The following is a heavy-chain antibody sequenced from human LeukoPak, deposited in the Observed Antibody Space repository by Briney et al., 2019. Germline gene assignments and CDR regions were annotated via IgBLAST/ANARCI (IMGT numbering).Heavy chain of an antibody. J-gene: IGHJ4*02. V-gene: IGHV3-21*01. D-gene: IGHD6-13*01. CDR1: GFTFSSYS. CDR3: ARDWGYSSPPLDY. CDR2: ISSSSSYI. Sequence: GGSLRLSCAASGFTFSSYSMNWVRQAPGKGLEWVSSISSSSSYIYYADSVKGRFTISRDNAENSLYLQMNSLRAEDTAVYYCARDWGYSSPPLDYWGQGTLVTVSA.